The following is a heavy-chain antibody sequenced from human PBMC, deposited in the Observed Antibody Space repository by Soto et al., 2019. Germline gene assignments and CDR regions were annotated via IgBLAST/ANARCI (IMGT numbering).Heavy chain of an antibody. J-gene: IGHJ4*02. CDR3: ARAPYYYDSSGYSFDY. CDR2: IFYSGGT. D-gene: IGHD3-22*01. CDR1: GGSISRGDYY. V-gene: IGHV4-30-4*08. Sequence: QVQLRESGPGLVKPSQTLSLTCTVSGGSISRGDYYWSWIRQPPGKGREWIGYIFYSGGTYYNPSLKSRVTISVDTSKNQCALKLSSVTAADTAVYYCARAPYYYDSSGYSFDYWGQGTLVTVSS.